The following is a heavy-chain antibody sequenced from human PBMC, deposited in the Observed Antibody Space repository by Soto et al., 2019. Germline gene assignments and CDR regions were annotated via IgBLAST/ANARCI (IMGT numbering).Heavy chain of an antibody. CDR3: ARAAVKLGATLFDS. J-gene: IGHJ4*02. Sequence: PSETLSLTCAVSGGSLRGHYWSWIRQSPEKGLEWIGEINHSGFTNYNPTLKSRVTISRGASKNQSSLRLSSTTAADSAVYFCARAAVKLGATLFDSWGQGTLVTVSS. CDR1: GGSLRGHY. D-gene: IGHD1-26*01. CDR2: INHSGFT. V-gene: IGHV4-34*01.